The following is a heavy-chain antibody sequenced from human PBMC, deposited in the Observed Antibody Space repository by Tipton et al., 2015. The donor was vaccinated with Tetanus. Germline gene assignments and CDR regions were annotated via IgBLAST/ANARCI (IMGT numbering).Heavy chain of an antibody. D-gene: IGHD3-22*01. J-gene: IGHJ3*02. CDR2: ISWNSGSI. CDR1: GFTFDDYA. CDR3: AKGGILPDYYDSTQGGDAFDI. V-gene: IGHV3-9*01. Sequence: SLRLSCAASGFTFDDYAMHWVRQAPGKGLEWVSGISWNSGSIGYADSVKGRFTISRDNAKNSLYLQMNSLRAEDTALYYCAKGGILPDYYDSTQGGDAFDIWGQGTMVTVSS.